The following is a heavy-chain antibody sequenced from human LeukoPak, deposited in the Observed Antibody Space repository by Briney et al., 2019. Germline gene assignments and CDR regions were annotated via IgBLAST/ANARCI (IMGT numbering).Heavy chain of an antibody. J-gene: IGHJ5*02. CDR3: AKNGQSGFSFDP. Sequence: SETLSLTCAVSGGSISSGGYSWSWIRQPPGKGLEWIGYIYHSGSTYYNPSLKSRVTISVDRSKNQFSLKLSSVTAADTAVYYCAKNGQSGFSFDPWGQGTLVTVSS. CDR1: GGSISSGGYS. V-gene: IGHV4-30-2*01. CDR2: IYHSGST. D-gene: IGHD2-8*01.